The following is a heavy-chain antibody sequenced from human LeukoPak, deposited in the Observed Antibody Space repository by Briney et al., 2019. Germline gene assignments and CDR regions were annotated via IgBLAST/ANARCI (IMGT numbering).Heavy chain of an antibody. D-gene: IGHD3-22*01. CDR1: GYTFTSYY. CDR2: INPSGGST. J-gene: IGHJ4*02. CDR3: ARGAWPVAYYDSSGYLHYFDY. V-gene: IGHV1-46*01. Sequence: ASVKVSCKASGYTFTSYYMHWVRQAPGQGLEWMGIINPSGGSTSYAQKFQGRVTMTRDTSTSTVYMELSSLRSEDTAVYYCARGAWPVAYYDSSGYLHYFDYWGQGILVTVSS.